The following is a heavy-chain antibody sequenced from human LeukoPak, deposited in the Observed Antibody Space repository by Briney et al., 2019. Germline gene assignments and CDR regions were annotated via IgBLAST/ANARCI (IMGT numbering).Heavy chain of an antibody. V-gene: IGHV4-34*01. CDR1: GGSFSGYY. CDR2: INHSGST. J-gene: IGHJ5*02. D-gene: IGHD2-21*01. CDR3: ARDLVT. Sequence: SETLSLTCAVYGGSFSGYYWSWSRQPPGKGLEWIGEINHSGSTNYNPSLKSRVTISVDKSKNQFSLKLSSVTAADTAVYYCARDLVTWGQGTLVTVSS.